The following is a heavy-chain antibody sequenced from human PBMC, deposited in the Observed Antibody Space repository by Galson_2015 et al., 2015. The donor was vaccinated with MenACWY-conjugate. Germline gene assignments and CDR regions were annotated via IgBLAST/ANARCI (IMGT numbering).Heavy chain of an antibody. D-gene: IGHD7-27*01. Sequence: QSGAEVKKPGESLKISCKASGYTFTNSWIGWVRQMPGKGLEWMGIIYSGDSDTAYSPSFQGQVTISADTSISTAYLQWSSLKASDTAMYYCARLLGMRSFDYWGQGTLVIVSS. CDR1: GYTFTNSW. CDR3: ARLLGMRSFDY. V-gene: IGHV5-51*01. CDR2: IYSGDSDT. J-gene: IGHJ4*02.